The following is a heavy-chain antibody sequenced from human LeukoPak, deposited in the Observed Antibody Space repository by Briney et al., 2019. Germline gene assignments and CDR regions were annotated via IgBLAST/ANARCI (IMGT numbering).Heavy chain of an antibody. CDR3: ARNFDMKWFDP. CDR2: INSDSGFT. D-gene: IGHD3-9*01. J-gene: IGHJ5*02. CDR1: GYTFTGHY. Sequence: GASVKFSCKASGYTFTGHYMNWVRQAPGQGLEWMGWINSDSGFTKYAQKFQGRVTMTRDTSITTVYMDLTRLTSDDTAVYYCARNFDMKWFDPWGQGALVTVSS. V-gene: IGHV1-2*02.